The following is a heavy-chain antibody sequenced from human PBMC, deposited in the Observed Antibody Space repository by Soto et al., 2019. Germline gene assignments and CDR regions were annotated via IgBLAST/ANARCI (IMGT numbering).Heavy chain of an antibody. CDR3: AKEDIKVEAAIQSFDDY. V-gene: IGHV3-23*01. J-gene: IGHJ4*02. CDR1: GFTFSSYA. D-gene: IGHD2-15*01. CDR2: ISGSGGST. Sequence: GGSLRLSCAASGFTFSSYAMSWVRQAPGKGLEWVSAISGSGGSTYYADSVKGRFTISRDNSKNTLYLQMNSLRAEDTAVYYCAKEDIKVEAAIQSFDDYWGQGTLVTVSS.